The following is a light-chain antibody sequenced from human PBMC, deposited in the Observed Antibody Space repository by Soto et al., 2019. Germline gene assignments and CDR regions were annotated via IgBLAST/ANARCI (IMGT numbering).Light chain of an antibody. J-gene: IGKJ2*01. CDR3: QQYKSYSPYT. V-gene: IGKV1-5*03. CDR2: RAS. Sequence: DILMTQSPSTLSASVGDRVTITCRASESISRWLAWYQQKPGQAPKLLIHRASTLATGVPSRISGSGSGTDFPLTISNLQPDDFATYYCQQYKSYSPYTFGQGTKVDIK. CDR1: ESISRW.